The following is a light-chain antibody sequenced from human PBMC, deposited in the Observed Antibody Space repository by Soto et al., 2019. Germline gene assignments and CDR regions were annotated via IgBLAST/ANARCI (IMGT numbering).Light chain of an antibody. CDR3: CSYAGFSTSAV. CDR1: SSDFGDYDY. CDR2: EVS. Sequence: QSALTQPASVSGSPGQSITISCTGTSSDFGDYDYVSWYLQHPGKVPKLMIYEVSNRPSGVSNRFSGSKSGNTASLTISGLQAEDEADYYCCSYAGFSTSAVFGGGTKVTVL. V-gene: IGLV2-14*01. J-gene: IGLJ2*01.